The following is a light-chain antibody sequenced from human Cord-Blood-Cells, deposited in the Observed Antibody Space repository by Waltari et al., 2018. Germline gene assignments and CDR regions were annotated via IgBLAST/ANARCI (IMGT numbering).Light chain of an antibody. Sequence: SSELTQDPAVSVALGQTVRITCQGDSLRSYYASWYQQKPGQAPVLVIYGKNNRPSGIPDLFSGSSSGNTACLTIAGAQAEGEADYYCNSRDRSGNHWVFGGGTKLTVL. V-gene: IGLV3-19*01. CDR1: SLRSYY. J-gene: IGLJ3*02. CDR3: NSRDRSGNHWV. CDR2: GKN.